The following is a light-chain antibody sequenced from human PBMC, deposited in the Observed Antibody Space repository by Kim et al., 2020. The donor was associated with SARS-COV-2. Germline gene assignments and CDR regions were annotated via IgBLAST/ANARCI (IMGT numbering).Light chain of an antibody. J-gene: IGKJ1*01. Sequence: SPGERTALSCTASQSLGGNYVAWYKQKVGQPTRLLIYGMSIRANDIPDRFSGSGSGADFTLTIDRLDPEDFAVYYCQQYGGSPKTFVQGTKVDIK. V-gene: IGKV3-20*01. CDR3: QQYGGSPKT. CDR1: QSLGGNY. CDR2: GMS.